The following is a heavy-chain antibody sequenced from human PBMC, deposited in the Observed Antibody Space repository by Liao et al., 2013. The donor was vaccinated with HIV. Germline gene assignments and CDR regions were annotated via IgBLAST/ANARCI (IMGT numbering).Heavy chain of an antibody. Sequence: QVQLQESGPGLVKPSQTLSLTCTVSRGSISSGGYYWSWIRQPAGKGLEWIGRIYTSGSTNYNPSLKSRVTISVDTSKNQFSLKLSSVTAADTAVYYCARAEDDYYHLDVWGKGTTVTFSS. V-gene: IGHV4-61*02. CDR1: RGSISSGGYY. CDR2: IYTSGST. CDR3: ARAEDDYYHLDV. J-gene: IGHJ6*03.